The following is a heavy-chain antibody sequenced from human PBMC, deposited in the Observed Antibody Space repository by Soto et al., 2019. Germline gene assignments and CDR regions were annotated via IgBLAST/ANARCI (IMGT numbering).Heavy chain of an antibody. V-gene: IGHV1-8*01. J-gene: IGHJ5*02. CDR2: MNPNSGNT. Sequence: QVQLVQSGAEVKKPGASVKVSCKASGYTFTSYDINWVRLATGQGLEWMGWMNPNSGNTAYAQKFQGRVTMTRNTPISTAYMDLSSLRYEATAVYYCARLKQAYAAAWGQGNLVTVSS. CDR3: ARLKQAYAAA. CDR1: GYTFTSYD. D-gene: IGHD6-13*01.